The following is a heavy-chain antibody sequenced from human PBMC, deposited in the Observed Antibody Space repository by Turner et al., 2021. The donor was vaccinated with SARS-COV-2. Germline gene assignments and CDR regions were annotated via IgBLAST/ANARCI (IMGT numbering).Heavy chain of an antibody. J-gene: IGHJ5*02. CDR3: AREVGYYGSGSTNWFDP. D-gene: IGHD3-10*01. V-gene: IGHV3-74*01. CDR2: INSDRSST. Sequence: EVQLVESGGGLVQPGGSLRLSCAASGFTFSSYWMHWVRQAPGKGLVWVSRINSDRSSTSYADSVKGRFTISRDNAKNTLYLQMNSLRAEDTAVYYCAREVGYYGSGSTNWFDPWGQGTLVTVSS. CDR1: GFTFSSYW.